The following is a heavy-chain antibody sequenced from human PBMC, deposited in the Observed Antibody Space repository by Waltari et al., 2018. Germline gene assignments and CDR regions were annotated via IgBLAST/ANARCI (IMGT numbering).Heavy chain of an antibody. CDR3: VTGPRDKWVGRYSGEFFHH. Sequence: QVQLQQWGAGLLRPSETLSLTCAVYGVSLSDYYWTWIRQPLGTGLGWIGDNNLAAITYYNPSPEGRFIIVLDKSKNQFSLHLLSVTAADTALYYCVTGPRDKWVGRYSGEFFHHWGPGTLVTVSS. D-gene: IGHD6-19*01. CDR2: NNLAAIT. J-gene: IGHJ1*01. V-gene: IGHV4-34*02. CDR1: GVSLSDYY.